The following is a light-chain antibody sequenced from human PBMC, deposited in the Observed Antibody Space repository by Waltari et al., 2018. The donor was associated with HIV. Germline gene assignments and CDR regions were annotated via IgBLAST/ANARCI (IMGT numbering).Light chain of an antibody. J-gene: IGLJ2*01. CDR2: ANA. Sequence: QSVLTQPPSASGTPGQRVTMSCAGTNSNIGAGYAVHWYQQLPGTAPKFLIYANANRPSGVPDRFSGSKSGTSASLAITGLQAEDEADYYCQSFDTSLGVVFGGGTKVTVL. V-gene: IGLV1-40*01. CDR1: NSNIGAGYA. CDR3: QSFDTSLGVV.